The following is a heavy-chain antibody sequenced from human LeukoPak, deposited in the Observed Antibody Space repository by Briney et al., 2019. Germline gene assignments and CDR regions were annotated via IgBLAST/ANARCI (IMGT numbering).Heavy chain of an antibody. CDR1: GFTFSSYA. Sequence: GGSLRLSSAASGFTFSSYAMSWVRQAPGKGLEWVSAISGSGGSTYYADSVKGRFTISRGNSKNTLYLQMNSLRAEDTAVYYCAKDEGATFDYWGQGTLVTVSS. J-gene: IGHJ4*02. D-gene: IGHD1-26*01. CDR3: AKDEGATFDY. V-gene: IGHV3-23*01. CDR2: ISGSGGST.